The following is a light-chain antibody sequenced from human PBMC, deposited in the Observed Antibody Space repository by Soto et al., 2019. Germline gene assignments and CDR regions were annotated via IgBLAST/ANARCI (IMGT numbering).Light chain of an antibody. Sequence: SYELTQPPSVSVAPGQTASITCGANNIGNKGVHWYQQRPGQAPVLVVYNDSDRPSGIPDRFSGSNSGNTATLTISRVEAGDEADYYCQVWDISRNVIFGGGTKVTVL. CDR1: NIGNKG. V-gene: IGLV3-21*02. CDR3: QVWDISRNVI. J-gene: IGLJ2*01. CDR2: NDS.